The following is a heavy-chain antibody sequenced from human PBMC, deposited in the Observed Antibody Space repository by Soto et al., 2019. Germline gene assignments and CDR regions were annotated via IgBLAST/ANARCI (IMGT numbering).Heavy chain of an antibody. CDR3: WKVAKSGVVVEYLDS. Sequence: GGSLRLSCGTSGFTLANFGMGWFRQAPGKGLYWVSGISSRGRRTYYAASVKGRFTISRDNSKNTLYLQMDSLNGDDTAVYYCWKVAKSGVVVEYLDSLGQGALVNVSS. V-gene: IGHV3-23*01. CDR2: ISSRGRRT. D-gene: IGHD3-3*01. CDR1: GFTLANFG. J-gene: IGHJ4*02.